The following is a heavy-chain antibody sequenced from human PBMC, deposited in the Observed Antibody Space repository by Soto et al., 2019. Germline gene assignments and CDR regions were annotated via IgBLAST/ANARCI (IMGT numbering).Heavy chain of an antibody. Sequence: QVQLVQSGAEVKKPGSSVKVSCKASGGTFSSYGISWVRQAPGQGLEWMGGISPTFGTANNAQKFQGRVTITADESTSTVYMELSSLRSEDTAVYYCARNYDYVWGNYLAYWGQGTLVTVSS. J-gene: IGHJ4*02. CDR2: ISPTFGTA. V-gene: IGHV1-69*01. CDR1: GGTFSSYG. CDR3: ARNYDYVWGNYLAY. D-gene: IGHD3-16*02.